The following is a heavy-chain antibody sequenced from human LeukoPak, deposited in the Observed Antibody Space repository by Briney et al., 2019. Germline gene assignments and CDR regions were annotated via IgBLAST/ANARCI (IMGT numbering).Heavy chain of an antibody. Sequence: ASVKVSCKASGYTFTSYGISWVRQAPGQGLEWMGWISAYNGNTNYAQKLQGRVTMTTDTSTSTAYMELRSLRSEDTAVYYCASPYCSSTSCSDAFDIWGQGTMVTVSS. J-gene: IGHJ3*02. CDR3: ASPYCSSTSCSDAFDI. D-gene: IGHD2-2*01. CDR2: ISAYNGNT. CDR1: GYTFTSYG. V-gene: IGHV1-18*01.